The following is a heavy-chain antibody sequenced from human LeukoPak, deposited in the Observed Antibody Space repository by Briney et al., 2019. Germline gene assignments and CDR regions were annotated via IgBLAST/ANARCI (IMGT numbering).Heavy chain of an antibody. CDR1: GFTFSGYW. CDR2: ISGDGKIT. J-gene: IGHJ4*02. D-gene: IGHD1-1*01. Sequence: GGSLRLSCAASGFTFSGYWMHWVRQGPGKELVWVSKISGDGKITTYADSVKGRFTISRDNAKNTLYLQLNSLRAEDTAVYYCARGTNDWKGIDYWGQGPQVTVSS. V-gene: IGHV3-74*03. CDR3: ARGTNDWKGIDY.